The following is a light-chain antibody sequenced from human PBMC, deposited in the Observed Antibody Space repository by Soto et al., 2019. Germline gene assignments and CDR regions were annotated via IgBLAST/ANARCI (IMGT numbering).Light chain of an antibody. V-gene: IGKV1-39*01. CDR2: AAS. CDR3: QQSSSIPPT. J-gene: IGKJ2*01. Sequence: DIQMTQSPSSLSASVGDRVTITCRASQSISSYLNWYQQKPGKAPKLLIYAASSLQSGVPSRFSGSGSGTDFTLIISSLQPEDFATYYCQQSSSIPPTFGQGTKLEIK. CDR1: QSISSY.